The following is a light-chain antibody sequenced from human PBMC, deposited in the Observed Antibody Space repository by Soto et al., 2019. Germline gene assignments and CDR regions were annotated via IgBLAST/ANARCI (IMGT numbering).Light chain of an antibody. CDR1: QSVSSY. Sequence: EIVLTQSPATLSLSPGERATLSCRASQSVSSYFAWYKQKPGQAPSLLIYDASKGATGIPARFSGNGSGTAFTLTTRSRESDDFAVFFCQQRNNWPPTWTFGQDTRVEI. CDR3: QQRNNWPPTWT. J-gene: IGKJ1*01. V-gene: IGKV3-11*01. CDR2: DAS.